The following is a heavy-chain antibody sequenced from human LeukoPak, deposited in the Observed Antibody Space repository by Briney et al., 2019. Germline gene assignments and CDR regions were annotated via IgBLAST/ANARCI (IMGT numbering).Heavy chain of an antibody. CDR2: IIPMVGIA. V-gene: IGHV1-69*04. D-gene: IGHD3-10*01. CDR1: GGTFSNYV. J-gene: IGHJ5*02. Sequence: SVKVSCKASGGTFSNYVLSWVRQAPGQGLEWMGRIIPMVGIATYAQKFQGRVTITADKSTSTAYMELSSLRSEDTAVYYCAREGRAGDPFDPWGQGTLVTVSS. CDR3: AREGRAGDPFDP.